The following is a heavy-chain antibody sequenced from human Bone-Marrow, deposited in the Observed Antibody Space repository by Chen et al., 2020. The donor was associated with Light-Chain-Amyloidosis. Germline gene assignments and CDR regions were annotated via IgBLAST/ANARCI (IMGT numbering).Heavy chain of an antibody. CDR1: GFTFSRYW. D-gene: IGHD1-1*01. V-gene: IGHV3-74*01. CDR3: VRDGSGAVPFDS. J-gene: IGHJ4*02. Sequence: EVQLVESGGGLVQPGGSLRLSCAASGFTFSRYWMHWVLQAPGKGLVWVSHINYDGSDTTYADSVKGRFTISRDNAKNTLSLQMNSLRAEDTAVYYCVRDGSGAVPFDSWGQGTLVVVSS. CDR2: INYDGSDT.